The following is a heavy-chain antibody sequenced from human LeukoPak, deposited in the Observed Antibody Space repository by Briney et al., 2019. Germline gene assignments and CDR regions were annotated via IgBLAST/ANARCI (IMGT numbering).Heavy chain of an antibody. CDR2: ISGGGRST. CDR3: AKLNMGIAAAGTTGTPFDY. CDR1: GFTFSTCA. V-gene: IGHV3-23*01. J-gene: IGHJ4*02. D-gene: IGHD6-13*01. Sequence: GGSLRLSCAASGFTFSTCAMSWVRQAPGKGLEWVSTISGGGRSTDYADSVKGHFTISRDNSKNTLYLQMNSLRAEDTAVYYCAKLNMGIAAAGTTGTPFDYWGQGTLVTVSS.